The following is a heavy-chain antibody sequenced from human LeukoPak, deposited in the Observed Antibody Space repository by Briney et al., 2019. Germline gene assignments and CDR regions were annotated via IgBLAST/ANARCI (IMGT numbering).Heavy chain of an antibody. Sequence: SETLSLTCTVSGGSLSSTYYWSWIRQPPGKGLEWIGYTYYTGSTNYNPSLKSRLTISVDRSKNQFSLKLTSVTAADTAVYYCARHRGYYDSSGYSPMPYFDYWAREPWSPSPQ. CDR2: TYYTGST. D-gene: IGHD3-22*01. CDR1: GGSLSSTYY. V-gene: IGHV4-59*08. J-gene: IGHJ4*02. CDR3: ARHRGYYDSSGYSPMPYFDY.